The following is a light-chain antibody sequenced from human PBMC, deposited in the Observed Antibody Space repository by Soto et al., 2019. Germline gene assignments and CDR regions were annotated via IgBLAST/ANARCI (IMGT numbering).Light chain of an antibody. Sequence: QSVLTQPVSVSGSPGQSITISCTGTSSDVGGYNYVSWYQQHPGKAPKLMIYDVSNRPSGVSNRFSGSKSGNTASLTISGLQAEDEADYYCSSYTSSSTYVVFGGGTKLPVL. CDR2: DVS. J-gene: IGLJ2*01. V-gene: IGLV2-14*01. CDR3: SSYTSSSTYVV. CDR1: SSDVGGYNY.